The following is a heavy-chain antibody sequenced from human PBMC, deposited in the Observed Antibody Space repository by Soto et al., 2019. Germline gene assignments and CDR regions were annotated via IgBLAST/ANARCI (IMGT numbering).Heavy chain of an antibody. Sequence: PGGSLRVSCAASGFTFSSYWRHWVRQAPGKGLVWVSRINSDGSSTSYADSVKGRFTISRDNAKNTLYLQMNSLRAEDTAVYYCVRTSLVVAAATREDYWGQGTLVTVSS. J-gene: IGHJ4*02. CDR3: VRTSLVVAAATREDY. D-gene: IGHD2-15*01. V-gene: IGHV3-74*01. CDR2: INSDGSST. CDR1: GFTFSSYW.